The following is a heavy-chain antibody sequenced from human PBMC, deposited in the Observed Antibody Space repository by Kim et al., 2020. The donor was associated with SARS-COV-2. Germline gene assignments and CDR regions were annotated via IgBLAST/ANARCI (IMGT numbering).Heavy chain of an antibody. CDR3: ARDGTYYYDSSGPLPGAFDI. Sequence: RFTISRDNSKNTLYLQMNSLRAEDTAVYYCARDGTYYYDSSGPLPGAFDIWGQGTMVTVSS. D-gene: IGHD3-22*01. J-gene: IGHJ3*02. V-gene: IGHV3-30*01.